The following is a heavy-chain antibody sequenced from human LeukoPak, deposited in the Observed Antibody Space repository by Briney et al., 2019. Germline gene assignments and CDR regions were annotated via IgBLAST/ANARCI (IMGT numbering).Heavy chain of an antibody. CDR1: GFTFSSYW. Sequence: GGSPRLSCAASGFTFSSYWMHWVRQAPGKGLVWVSRINSDGSSTSYADSVKGRFTISRDNAKNSLSLQMNNLRVEDTAVYYCARAGSHWHYVYWGQGTVVTVSS. V-gene: IGHV3-74*01. CDR2: INSDGSST. CDR3: ARAGSHWHYVY. J-gene: IGHJ4*02. D-gene: IGHD3-10*01.